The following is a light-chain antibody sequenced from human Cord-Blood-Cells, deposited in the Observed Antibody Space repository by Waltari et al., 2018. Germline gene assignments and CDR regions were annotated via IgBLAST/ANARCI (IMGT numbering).Light chain of an antibody. CDR1: SSDVGGYNL. CDR3: SSYAGSNNVV. J-gene: IGLJ2*01. CDR2: EVS. V-gene: IGLV2-8*01. Sequence: QSALTQPPSASGSPGQSVTIPCTGTSSDVGGYNLVSWYQQHPGKAPKLMIYEVSKRPSGVPDRFSGSKSGNTASLTVSGLQAEDEADYYCSSYAGSNNVVFGGGTKLTVL.